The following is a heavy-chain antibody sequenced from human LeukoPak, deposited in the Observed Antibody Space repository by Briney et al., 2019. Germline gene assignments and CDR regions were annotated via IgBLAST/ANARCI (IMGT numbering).Heavy chain of an antibody. CDR1: GFTFSSYG. D-gene: IGHD3-22*01. Sequence: GGSLRLSCAASGFTFSSYGMHWVRQAPGKGLEWVAFIRYDGSNKYYADSVKGRFTISRDNSKNTLYLQMNSLRAEDTAVYYCAKGPYYDTSGPDYWGQGTLVTVSS. CDR3: AKGPYYDTSGPDY. CDR2: IRYDGSNK. V-gene: IGHV3-30*02. J-gene: IGHJ4*02.